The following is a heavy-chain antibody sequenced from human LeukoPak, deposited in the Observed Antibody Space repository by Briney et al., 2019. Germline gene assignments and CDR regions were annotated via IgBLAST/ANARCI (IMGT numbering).Heavy chain of an antibody. CDR2: IRNKPNSYTT. Sequence: GGSLRLSCAASGFTFSGFYVHWVRQASGRGLEWVGLIRNKPNSYTTVYAASVKGRFTISRDDSKNTAYLQMNSLKAEDTAVYYCTRQECSGGSCSYVDFWGQGTLVTVSS. V-gene: IGHV3-73*01. CDR3: TRQECSGGSCSYVDF. D-gene: IGHD2-15*01. CDR1: GFTFSGFY. J-gene: IGHJ4*02.